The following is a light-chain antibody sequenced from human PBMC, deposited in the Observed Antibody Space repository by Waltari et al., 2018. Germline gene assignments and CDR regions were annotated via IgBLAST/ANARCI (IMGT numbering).Light chain of an antibody. V-gene: IGKV1-12*01. Sequence: DIQMTQSPSSVSASVGDRVTMTCRASQGVNTWLAWYQQKPGKAPKLLIYTTSTLQTGVPSRFSGSGSGTDFTLTISSLQPEDFATYYCQQANSSPLTFGQGTKVEV. CDR1: QGVNTW. CDR2: TTS. J-gene: IGKJ1*01. CDR3: QQANSSPLT.